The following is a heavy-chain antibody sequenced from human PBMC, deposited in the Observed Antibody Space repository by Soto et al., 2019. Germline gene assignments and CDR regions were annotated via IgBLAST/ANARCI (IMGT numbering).Heavy chain of an antibody. J-gene: IGHJ6*02. CDR1: GGSFSGYY. V-gene: IGHV4-34*01. CDR3: AIVRRDGYTQRPYYYYGMDV. D-gene: IGHD5-12*01. CDR2: INHSGST. Sequence: SETLSLTCAVYGGSFSGYYWSWIRQPPGKGLEWIGEINHSGSTNYNPSLKSRVTISVDTSKNQFSLKLSSVTAADTAVYYCAIVRRDGYTQRPYYYYGMDVWGQGTTVTVSS.